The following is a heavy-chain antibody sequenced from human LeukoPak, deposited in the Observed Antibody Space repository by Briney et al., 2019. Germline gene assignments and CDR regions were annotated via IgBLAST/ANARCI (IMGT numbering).Heavy chain of an antibody. D-gene: IGHD3-10*01. CDR2: INPSGGST. CDR1: GYTFTSYY. Sequence: GASVKVSCKASGYTFTSYYMHWVRQAPGQGLEWMGIINPSGGSTSYAQKFQGRVTMTRDTSISTAYMELSRLRSEDTAVYYCATEGKMVRGVYTDYWGQGTLVTVSS. V-gene: IGHV1-46*01. J-gene: IGHJ4*02. CDR3: ATEGKMVRGVYTDY.